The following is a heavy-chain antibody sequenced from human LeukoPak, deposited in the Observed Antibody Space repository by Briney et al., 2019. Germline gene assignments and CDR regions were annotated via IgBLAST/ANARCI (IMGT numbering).Heavy chain of an antibody. J-gene: IGHJ4*02. V-gene: IGHV3-7*01. D-gene: IGHD1-26*01. CDR2: IKQDGSEK. CDR1: GFTFSSYW. CDR3: ARDGSYQGRGFDY. Sequence: GGSLRLCCAVSGFTFSSYWMSWVRQAPGKGLEWVANIKQDGSEKHYVDSLKGRFTISRDNAKNSLYLQMNSLRAEDTAVYYCARDGSYQGRGFDYWGLGTLVTVSS.